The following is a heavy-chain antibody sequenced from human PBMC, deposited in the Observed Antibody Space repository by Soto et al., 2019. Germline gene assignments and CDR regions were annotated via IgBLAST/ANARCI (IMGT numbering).Heavy chain of an antibody. D-gene: IGHD6-13*01. CDR1: GFSFSVYS. Sequence: QVQLVESGGGLVKPGGSLRLSCAASGFSFSVYSMNWIRQAPGKGLEWISYITSSGSTIYYADSVRGRFTISRDNAKNSLYLQMNSLRAEDTAFYYCAREGGDIAAAGTFDYWGQGTLVTVSS. CDR3: AREGGDIAAAGTFDY. V-gene: IGHV3-11*01. J-gene: IGHJ4*02. CDR2: ITSSGSTI.